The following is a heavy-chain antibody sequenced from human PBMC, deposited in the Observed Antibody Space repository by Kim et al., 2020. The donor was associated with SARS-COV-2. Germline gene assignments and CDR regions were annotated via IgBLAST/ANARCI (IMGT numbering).Heavy chain of an antibody. V-gene: IGHV5-51*01. J-gene: IGHJ3*01. D-gene: IGHD2-15*01. CDR1: RYSFGDYW. CDR2: IYPEDSDS. CDR3: ARHTSLTHDSFDV. Sequence: GESLKISCQGLRYSFGDYWVGWVRQVPWKGLEWVALIYPEDSDSKYIPAFQGHVTISVGTSVSTAYLQWNSLRTSDTAMYFCARHTSLTHDSFDVSGQGT.